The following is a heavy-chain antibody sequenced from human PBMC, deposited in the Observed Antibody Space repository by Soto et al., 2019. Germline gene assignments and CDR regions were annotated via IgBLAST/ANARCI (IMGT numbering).Heavy chain of an antibody. Sequence: QVQLVESGGGVVQPGRSLRLSCAASGFTFSSYAIHWVRQAPGKGLEWVALISYDGSNKYYADSVKGRFTISRDNSKNTRYLKMNSLRAEDTAVYYCARHKRDLRFLEWSYYFDYWGQGTLVTVSS. CDR3: ARHKRDLRFLEWSYYFDY. J-gene: IGHJ4*02. CDR2: ISYDGSNK. CDR1: GFTFSSYA. V-gene: IGHV3-30-3*01. D-gene: IGHD3-3*01.